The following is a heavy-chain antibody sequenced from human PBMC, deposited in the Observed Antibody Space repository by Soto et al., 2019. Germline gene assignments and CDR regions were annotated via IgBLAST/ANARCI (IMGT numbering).Heavy chain of an antibody. V-gene: IGHV1-18*01. J-gene: IGHJ6*02. CDR3: ARAYDDFWSGYQYYYYYGMDV. CDR2: ISAYNGNT. D-gene: IGHD3-3*01. Sequence: QVQLVQSGAEVKKPGASVKVSCKASGYTFTSYGISWVRQAPGQGLEWMGWISAYNGNTNYAQKLQGRVTMTTDTSTSTAYMELRSLRSDDTAVYYCARAYDDFWSGYQYYYYYGMDVWGQGTTVTVSS. CDR1: GYTFTSYG.